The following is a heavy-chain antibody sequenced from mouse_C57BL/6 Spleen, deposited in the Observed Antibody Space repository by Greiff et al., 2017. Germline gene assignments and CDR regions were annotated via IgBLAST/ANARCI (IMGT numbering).Heavy chain of an antibody. CDR1: GYSFTGYY. CDR2: INPSTGGT. V-gene: IGHV1-42*01. Sequence: VQLQQSGPELVKPGASVKISCKASGYSFTGYYMNWVKQSPEKSLEWIGEINPSTGGTTYNQKFKAKVTLTVDKSSSTAYMQLKSLTSEDSAVYYCARARITTVPVDYWGQGTTLTVSS. D-gene: IGHD1-1*01. CDR3: ARARITTVPVDY. J-gene: IGHJ2*01.